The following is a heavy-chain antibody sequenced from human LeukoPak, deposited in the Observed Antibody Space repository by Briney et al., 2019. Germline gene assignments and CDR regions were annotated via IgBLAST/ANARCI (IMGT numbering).Heavy chain of an antibody. J-gene: IGHJ6*03. CDR1: GLTFSDYY. D-gene: IGHD3-10*02. CDR3: ARCSYYYYYMDV. Sequence: GGSLRLSCAASGLTFSDYYMSWIRQAPGKGLEWVSYISSSGSTIYYADSVKGRFTISRDNAKNSLYLQMNSLRAEDTAVYYCARCSYYYYYMDVWGKGTTVTVSS. V-gene: IGHV3-11*04. CDR2: ISSSGSTI.